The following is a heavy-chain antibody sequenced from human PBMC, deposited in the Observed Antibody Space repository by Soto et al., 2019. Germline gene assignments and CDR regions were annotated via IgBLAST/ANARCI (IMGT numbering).Heavy chain of an antibody. V-gene: IGHV3-20*04. D-gene: IGHD3-22*01. Sequence: EVQQVESGGGVVRPGGSLRLSCVASGFTFDDYDMRWVRQAPGKGLELVSGINWNGASTGYADSVRGRFTISRDNAKNCLYLRMNSLRVEDTALCYRVRLSYYDSTFDYPSDYWGQGTLVTVSS. CDR2: INWNGAST. CDR1: GFTFDDYD. CDR3: VRLSYYDSTFDYPSDY. J-gene: IGHJ4*02.